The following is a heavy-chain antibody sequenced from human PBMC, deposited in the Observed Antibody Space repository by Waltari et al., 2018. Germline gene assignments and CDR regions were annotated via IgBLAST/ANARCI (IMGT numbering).Heavy chain of an antibody. J-gene: IGHJ4*02. CDR2: IYSGGST. Sequence: EVQLVESGGGLIQPGGSLSLSCAASGFTVSSNYMSWVRQAPGKGLEWVSVIYSGGSTYYADSVKGRFTISRDNSKNTLYLQMNSLRAEDTAVYYCARSGTTGTREIDYWGQGTLVTVSS. D-gene: IGHD1-1*01. V-gene: IGHV3-53*01. CDR1: GFTVSSNY. CDR3: ARSGTTGTREIDY.